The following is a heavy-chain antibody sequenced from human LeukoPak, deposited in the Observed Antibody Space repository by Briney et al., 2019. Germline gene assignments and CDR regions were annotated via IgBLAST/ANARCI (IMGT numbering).Heavy chain of an antibody. CDR1: GYTFTSYG. D-gene: IGHD3-22*01. V-gene: IGHV1-18*01. J-gene: IGHJ6*03. CDR3: ARGVVGLPVGYFMDV. CDR2: ISAYNGNT. Sequence: ASVKVSCKASGYTFTSYGISWVRQAPGQGLEWMGWISAYNGNTNYAQKFQGRVTMTRNTALSTAYMELRSLRSEDTAVYYCARGVVGLPVGYFMDVWGKGTTVTISS.